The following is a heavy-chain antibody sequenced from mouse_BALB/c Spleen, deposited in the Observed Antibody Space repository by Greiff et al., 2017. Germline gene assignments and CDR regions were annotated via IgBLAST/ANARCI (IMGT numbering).Heavy chain of an antibody. CDR2: IWSGGST. CDR3: ARNYYYYGSRYYYAMDY. J-gene: IGHJ4*01. D-gene: IGHD1-1*01. V-gene: IGHV2-2*02. Sequence: VQLQQSGPGLVQPSQSLSITCTVSGFSLTSYGVHWVRQSPGKGLEWLGVIWSGGSTDYNAAFISRLSISKNNSKSQVFFKMNSLQANDTAIYYCARNYYYYGSRYYYAMDYWGQGTSGTVAA. CDR1: GFSLTSYG.